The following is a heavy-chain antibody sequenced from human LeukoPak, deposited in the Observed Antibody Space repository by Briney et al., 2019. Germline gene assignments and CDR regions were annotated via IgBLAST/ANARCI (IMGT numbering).Heavy chain of an antibody. D-gene: IGHD2-2*03. J-gene: IGHJ4*02. Sequence: PSETLSLTCAVYGGSFSGYYWSWIRQPPGKGLEWIGEINHSGSTNYNPSLKSRVTISIDTSKTKFSLKLSSVTAADTAVYYCARGYGDCSSTSCYVSYFDYWGQGTLVTVSS. V-gene: IGHV4-34*01. CDR3: ARGYGDCSSTSCYVSYFDY. CDR2: INHSGST. CDR1: GGSFSGYY.